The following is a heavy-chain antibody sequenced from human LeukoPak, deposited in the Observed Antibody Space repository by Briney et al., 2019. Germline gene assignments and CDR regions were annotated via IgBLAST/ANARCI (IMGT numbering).Heavy chain of an antibody. CDR1: GGSISSYR. D-gene: IGHD6-13*01. CDR3: ATTSSGSWFIDY. CDR2: VYYSGST. V-gene: IGHV4-59*01. Sequence: SETLSLTCTVSGGSISSYRWSWIRQPPGRGLEWIGYVYYSGSTNYNPSLKSRLTISVDTSKNQFSLNLSSVTAADTAVYYCATTSSGSWFIDYWGQGTLVTVSS. J-gene: IGHJ4*02.